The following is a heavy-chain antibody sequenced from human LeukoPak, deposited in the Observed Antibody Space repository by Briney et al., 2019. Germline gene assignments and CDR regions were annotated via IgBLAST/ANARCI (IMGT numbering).Heavy chain of an antibody. Sequence: SETLSLTCTVSGGSISSYYWSWIRQPPGKGLEWIGYIYYSGSTNYNPSLKSRVTISVDTSKNQFSLKLSSVTAADTAVYYCARGGYYHPYFDYWGQGTLVTVSS. V-gene: IGHV4-59*01. CDR1: GGSISSYY. CDR3: ARGGYYHPYFDY. CDR2: IYYSGST. J-gene: IGHJ4*02. D-gene: IGHD3-22*01.